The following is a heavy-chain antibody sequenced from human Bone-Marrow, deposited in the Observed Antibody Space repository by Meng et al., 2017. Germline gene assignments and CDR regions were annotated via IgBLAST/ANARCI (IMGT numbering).Heavy chain of an antibody. V-gene: IGHV3-21*01. J-gene: IGHJ5*02. CDR2: ISSSSSYI. D-gene: IGHD4-17*01. CDR1: GFTFSSYS. CDR3: ARDVSRTVTHGEWFDP. Sequence: GESLKISCAASGFTFSSYSMNWVRQAPGKGLEWVSSISSSSSYIYYADSVKGRFTISRDNSKNTLYLQMNSLRAEDTAVYYCARDVSRTVTHGEWFDPWGQGTLVTVSS.